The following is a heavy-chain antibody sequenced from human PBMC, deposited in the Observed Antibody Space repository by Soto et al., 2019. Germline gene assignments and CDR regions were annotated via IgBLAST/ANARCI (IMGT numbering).Heavy chain of an antibody. J-gene: IGHJ6*02. CDR3: ARERGEYVLRYSAHGMDV. V-gene: IGHV4-31*03. Sequence: PSETLSLTCTVSGGSISSGGYYCSWIRQHPGKGLEWIGYIYYSGSTYYNPSLKSRVTISVDTSKNQFSLKLSSVTAADTAVYYLARERGEYVLRYSAHGMDVWGQGTTVTVSS. CDR1: GGSISSGGYY. CDR2: IYYSGST. D-gene: IGHD3-9*01.